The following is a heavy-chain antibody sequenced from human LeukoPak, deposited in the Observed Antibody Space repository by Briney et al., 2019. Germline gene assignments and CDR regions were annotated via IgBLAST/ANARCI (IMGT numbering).Heavy chain of an antibody. D-gene: IGHD3-22*01. CDR2: IYTSGST. J-gene: IGHJ5*02. V-gene: IGHV4-4*07. CDR3: ARDLPINYYDSSGYYYNWFDP. CDR1: GGSISSYY. Sequence: PSETLSLTCTVSGGSISSYYWSWIRQPAGKGLEWIGRIYTSGSTNYNPSLKSRVTMSVDTSKNQFSLKLSSVTAADTAVYYCARDLPINYYDSSGYYYNWFDPWGQGTLVTVSS.